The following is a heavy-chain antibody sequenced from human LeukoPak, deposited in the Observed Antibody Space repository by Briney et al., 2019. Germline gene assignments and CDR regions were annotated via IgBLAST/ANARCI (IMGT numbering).Heavy chain of an antibody. Sequence: GGSLRLSCVASGFTFSSYSMNWVRQAPGKGLEWVSSISSSSSYIYYADSVKGRFTISRDNAKNSLYLQMNSLRAEDTAVYYCARDLTLDTDYWGQGTLVTVSS. CDR2: ISSSSSYI. CDR3: ARDLTLDTDY. CDR1: GFTFSSYS. J-gene: IGHJ4*02. V-gene: IGHV3-21*01. D-gene: IGHD4/OR15-4a*01.